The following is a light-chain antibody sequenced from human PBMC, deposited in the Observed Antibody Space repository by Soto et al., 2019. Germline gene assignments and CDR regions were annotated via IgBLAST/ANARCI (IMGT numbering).Light chain of an antibody. J-gene: IGKJ3*01. CDR2: AS. CDR1: QSVSDMY. V-gene: IGKV3-20*01. Sequence: EIVLTQSPGTLSLSPGERATLSCRASQSVSDMYLAWYQQKAGQAPRLLIYASNRATGIPDRFSGSGSGTDFTLTISRLEPEDFAVDYCQHYGTSALFGPGTKVEIK. CDR3: QHYGTSAL.